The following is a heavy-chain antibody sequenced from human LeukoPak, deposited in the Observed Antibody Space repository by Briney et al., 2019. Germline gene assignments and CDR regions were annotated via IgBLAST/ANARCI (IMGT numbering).Heavy chain of an antibody. V-gene: IGHV4-59*12. CDR1: GGSISSYY. J-gene: IGHJ5*02. Sequence: SETLSLTCTVSGGSISSYYWSWIRQPPGKGLEWIGYIYYSGSTNYNPSLKSRVTISVDTSKNQFSLNLTSVTAADTAVYYCARGPEANYNWFDPWGQGTLVTVSS. D-gene: IGHD1-7*01. CDR3: ARGPEANYNWFDP. CDR2: IYYSGST.